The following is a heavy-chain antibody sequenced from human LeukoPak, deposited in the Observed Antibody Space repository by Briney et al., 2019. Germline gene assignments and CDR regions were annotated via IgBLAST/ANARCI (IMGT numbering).Heavy chain of an antibody. CDR2: IYYSGST. J-gene: IGHJ3*02. CDR3: AREGGRQGYSSGWYEAFDI. D-gene: IGHD6-19*01. Sequence: SETLSLTCPVSGGSISSYYWSWIRQPPGKGLEWIGYIYYSGSTNYNPSLKSRVTISVDTSKNQFSLKLSSVTAADTAVYYCAREGGRQGYSSGWYEAFDIWGQGTMVTVSS. CDR1: GGSISSYY. V-gene: IGHV4-59*01.